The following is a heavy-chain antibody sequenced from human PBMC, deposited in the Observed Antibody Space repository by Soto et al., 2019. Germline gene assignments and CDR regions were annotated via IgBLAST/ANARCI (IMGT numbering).Heavy chain of an antibody. J-gene: IGHJ3*01. D-gene: IGHD2-8*01. CDR1: GFTFSDYS. CDR3: ARDMENVLNGLSDAFDV. Sequence: GGSLRLSCAASGFTFSDYSMNCVRQAPGKELEWVSYITTSSSPTYYADSVKGRFTISRDNAKNSLYLQMNSLRDEDTDVYDCARDMENVLNGLSDAFDVWCPGTMVSV. CDR2: ITTSSSPT. V-gene: IGHV3-48*02.